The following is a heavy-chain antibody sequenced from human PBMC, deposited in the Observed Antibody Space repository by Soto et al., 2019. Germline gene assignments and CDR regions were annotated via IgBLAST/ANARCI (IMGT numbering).Heavy chain of an antibody. CDR3: ARGEYYDFFGYYYGMDV. Sequence: SETLSLTCAVYGGSFSGYYWSWIRQPPGKGLEWIGEINHSGSTNYNPSLKSRVTISVDTSKNQFSLKLSSVTAADTAVYYCARGEYYDFFGYYYGMDVWGQGTTVTVSS. J-gene: IGHJ6*02. CDR1: GGSFSGYY. V-gene: IGHV4-34*01. D-gene: IGHD3-3*01. CDR2: INHSGST.